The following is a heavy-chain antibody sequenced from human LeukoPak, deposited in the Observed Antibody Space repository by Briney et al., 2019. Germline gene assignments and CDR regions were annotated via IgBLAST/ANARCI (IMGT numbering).Heavy chain of an antibody. CDR1: GDSISSYY. D-gene: IGHD2-2*01. J-gene: IGHJ5*02. V-gene: IGHV4-59*06. CDR2: IYYSGST. CDR3: ARARLCSSTSCHANSNWFDP. Sequence: SETLSLTCTVSGDSISSYYWSWIRQPTGKGLEWIGYIYYSGSTYYSPSLKSRVTISVDTSKNQFSLKLSSVTAADTAVYYCARARLCSSTSCHANSNWFDPWGQGTLVTVSS.